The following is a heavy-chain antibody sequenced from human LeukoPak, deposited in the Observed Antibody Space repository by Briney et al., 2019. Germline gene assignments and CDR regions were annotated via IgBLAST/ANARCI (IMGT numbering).Heavy chain of an antibody. V-gene: IGHV1-46*01. CDR1: GYTFIHYY. D-gene: IGHD3-10*01. CDR2: VDPSGDIA. Sequence: ASVKVSCKTSGYTFIHYYMHWVRQASGEGFEWMGIVDPSGDIATYAQKFQGRVTLTTDTSTSTFYMELSSLRSEDTAVYYCARDSFGVRGFDHWGQGTPVTVSS. CDR3: ARDSFGVRGFDH. J-gene: IGHJ4*02.